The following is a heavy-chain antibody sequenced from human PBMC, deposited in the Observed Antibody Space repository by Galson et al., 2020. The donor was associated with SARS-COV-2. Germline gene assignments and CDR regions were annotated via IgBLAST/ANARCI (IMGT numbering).Heavy chain of an antibody. CDR3: AGRVAGAGSLHI. J-gene: IGHJ3*02. CDR2: TYYRSQWST. CDR1: GDSVSSSSAA. V-gene: IGHV6-1*01. D-gene: IGHD6-13*01. Sequence: SQTLSLTFSISGDSVSSSSAAWNWIRQSPLRGLEWLGRTYYRSQWSTDYAVSVKSRITINPDTSKNQFSLQLNSVAPEDTAIYYCAGRVAGAGSLHIWGQGTMVIVSS.